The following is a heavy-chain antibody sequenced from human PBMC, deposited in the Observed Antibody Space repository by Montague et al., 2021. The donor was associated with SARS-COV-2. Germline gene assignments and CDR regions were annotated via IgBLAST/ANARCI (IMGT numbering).Heavy chain of an antibody. CDR2: IKQDGSEK. D-gene: IGHD1-1*01. J-gene: IGHJ6*02. CDR3: ARVQRTTGTTRLGTYYYYYYGMDV. Sequence: SLRLSCAASGFTFSSYWMSWVRQAPGRGLEWVANIKQDGSEKYYVDSVKGRFTISRDNAKNSLYLQKNSLRAEDTAVYYCARVQRTTGTTRLGTYYYYYYGMDVWGQGTTVTVSS. CDR1: GFTFSSYW. V-gene: IGHV3-7*01.